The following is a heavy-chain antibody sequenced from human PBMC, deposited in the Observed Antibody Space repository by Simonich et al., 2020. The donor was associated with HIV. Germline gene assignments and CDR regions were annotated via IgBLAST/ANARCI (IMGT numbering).Heavy chain of an antibody. Sequence: QVQLQQWGAGLLKPSETLSLTCAVYGGSFSVYYWSWIRQPPGKGLEWIGEINHSGRTNYNPSLKSRVTISVDTSKNQFSLKLSSVTAADTAVYYCARLTAGGLGEYFQHWGQGTLVTVSS. J-gene: IGHJ1*01. CDR3: ARLTAGGLGEYFQH. CDR2: INHSGRT. V-gene: IGHV4-34*01. D-gene: IGHD6-13*01. CDR1: GGSFSVYY.